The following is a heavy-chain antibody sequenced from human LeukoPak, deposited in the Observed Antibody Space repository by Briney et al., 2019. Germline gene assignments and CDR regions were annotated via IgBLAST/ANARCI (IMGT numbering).Heavy chain of an antibody. CDR2: IYYSGST. V-gene: IGHV4-39*01. Sequence: SETLSLTCTVSGGSISSSSYYWGWIHQPPGKGLEWIGSIYYSGSTYYNPSLKSRVTISVDTSKNQFSLKLSSVTAADTAVYYCARHHPGYYDSREPDAFDTWGQGTMVTVSS. D-gene: IGHD3-22*01. J-gene: IGHJ3*02. CDR3: ARHHPGYYDSREPDAFDT. CDR1: GGSISSSSYY.